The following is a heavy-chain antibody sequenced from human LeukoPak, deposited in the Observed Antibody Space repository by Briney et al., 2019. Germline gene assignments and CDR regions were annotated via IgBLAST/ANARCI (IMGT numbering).Heavy chain of an antibody. V-gene: IGHV3-11*01. D-gene: IGHD3-10*01. CDR2: ISGTITNI. Sequence: PGGSLRLSCAASGFRFSDYYMTWFRQAPGKGLEWVSYISGTITNIYYADSVKGRFTISRDNAKNSVYLQMNSLRAEDTAVYYCAKDPLLWFGEHPHTEIWFDPWGQGTLVTVSS. CDR1: GFRFSDYY. J-gene: IGHJ5*02. CDR3: AKDPLLWFGEHPHTEIWFDP.